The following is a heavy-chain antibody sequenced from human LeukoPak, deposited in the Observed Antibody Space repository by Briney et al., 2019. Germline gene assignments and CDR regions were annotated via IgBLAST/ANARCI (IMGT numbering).Heavy chain of an antibody. V-gene: IGHV3-23*01. Sequence: GGSLRLSCAASGFTFSSYAMSWVRQAPGKGLEWVSAISGSGGSTYYADSVKGRFTISRDNSKNTLYLQMNSLRAEDTAVYYCAKGRSITMIVVVSSHHWGQGTLVTVSS. J-gene: IGHJ1*01. D-gene: IGHD3-22*01. CDR2: ISGSGGST. CDR3: AKGRSITMIVVVSSHH. CDR1: GFTFSSYA.